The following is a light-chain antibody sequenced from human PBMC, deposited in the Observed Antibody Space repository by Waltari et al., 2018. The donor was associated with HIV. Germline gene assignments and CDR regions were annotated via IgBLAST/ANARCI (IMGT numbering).Light chain of an antibody. CDR1: ASDVGKYDF. Sequence: QSALTQPASVSGSPGQSVNMSCTGTASDVGKYDFVSWYQHNPGKAPHLIIYDVNTRPSGVSLRFSGSKSGNTASLTISGLQTEDEGDYYCCSYAGGPFVFGSGTSVIVL. J-gene: IGLJ1*01. V-gene: IGLV2-23*02. CDR2: DVN. CDR3: CSYAGGPFV.